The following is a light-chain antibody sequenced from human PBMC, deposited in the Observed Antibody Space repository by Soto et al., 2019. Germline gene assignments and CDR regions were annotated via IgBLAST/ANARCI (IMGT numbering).Light chain of an antibody. Sequence: EIVMTQSPDTLSLSPGQRATLSCRASQSVSSNLAWYQQKPGQAPRLLIYGASTRATGIPARFSGSGSGTEFTLTIRSLQSEDFAVYYCQQYNNWPRRTFGQGTKVDIK. V-gene: IGKV3-15*01. CDR2: GAS. J-gene: IGKJ1*01. CDR3: QQYNNWPRRT. CDR1: QSVSSN.